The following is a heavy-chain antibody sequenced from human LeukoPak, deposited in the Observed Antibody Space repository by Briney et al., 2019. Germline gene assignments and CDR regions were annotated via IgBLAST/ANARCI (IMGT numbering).Heavy chain of an antibody. CDR3: ARLIAARPW. CDR2: IYPGDSDT. Sequence: GQSRKISCRASGYTFTNYWIGWVRQTPGKGLEWMGVIYPGDSDTRYSPSFQGQVTISADKSISTAYLQWSSLKASDTAMYYCARLIAARPWWGQGTLVTVSS. J-gene: IGHJ4*02. CDR1: GYTFTNYW. V-gene: IGHV5-51*01. D-gene: IGHD6-6*01.